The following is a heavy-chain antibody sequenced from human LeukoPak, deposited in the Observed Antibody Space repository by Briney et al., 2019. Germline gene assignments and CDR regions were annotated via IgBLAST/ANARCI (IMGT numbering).Heavy chain of an antibody. V-gene: IGHV3-48*03. CDR3: ARAKRNGFDI. J-gene: IGHJ3*02. CDR2: ISSTSGIAI. CDR1: GFTFSSYE. Sequence: PGGSLRLSCAASGFTFSSYEMNWVRQAPGKGLEWVSRISSTSGIAIYYADSVKGRFTISRDNAKNSLYLQMNSLRAEDRAVYYCARAKRNGFDIWGQGTMVTVSS.